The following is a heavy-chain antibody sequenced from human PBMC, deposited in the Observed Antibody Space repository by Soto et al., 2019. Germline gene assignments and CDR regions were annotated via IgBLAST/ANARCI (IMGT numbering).Heavy chain of an antibody. D-gene: IGHD6-25*01. CDR3: AYGSSSAWIDY. J-gene: IGHJ4*02. Sequence: SETLSLTCTVSGGSIRSSSYFWSWIRQAPGKGLEWIGSIYFGGTTYYNPSLKTRVTISVDTSRSQFSLKLTSVTVADAAVYFCAYGSSSAWIDYWGQGTLVTVSS. V-gene: IGHV4-39*01. CDR1: GGSIRSSSYF. CDR2: IYFGGTT.